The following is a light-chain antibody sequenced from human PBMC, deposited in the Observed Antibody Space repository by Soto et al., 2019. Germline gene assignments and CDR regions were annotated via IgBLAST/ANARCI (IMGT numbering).Light chain of an antibody. CDR1: QSVLYSSNNKNY. CDR3: QQYYSTPPWT. J-gene: IGKJ1*01. Sequence: DIVMTQSPDSLAVSLGERATINCKSSQSVLYSSNNKNYLAWYQQKPGQPPKLLIYWASTRESGVTDRFSASGSGTDFTLTISSLQAEDVAGYYCQQYYSTPPWTFGQGTKVEIK. V-gene: IGKV4-1*01. CDR2: WAS.